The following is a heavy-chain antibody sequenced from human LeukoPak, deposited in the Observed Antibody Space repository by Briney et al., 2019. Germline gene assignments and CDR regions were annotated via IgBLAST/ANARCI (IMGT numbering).Heavy chain of an antibody. CDR2: INPNSGGA. CDR1: GYTFTAHY. Sequence: ASVKVSCKASGYTFTAHYVHWMRQALGQGLEWMGWINPNSGGANYAQKFQGRVTMTRDTSISTAYMELSRLRSDDTAVYYCARDRGNYYGSGSYYIPWGQGTLVTVSS. J-gene: IGHJ5*02. D-gene: IGHD3-10*01. V-gene: IGHV1-2*02. CDR3: ARDRGNYYGSGSYYIP.